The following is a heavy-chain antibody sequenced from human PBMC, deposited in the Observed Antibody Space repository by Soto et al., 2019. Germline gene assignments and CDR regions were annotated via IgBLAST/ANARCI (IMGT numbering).Heavy chain of an antibody. V-gene: IGHV3-9*01. CDR2: ISWNSGSI. D-gene: IGHD2-15*01. J-gene: IGHJ5*02. CDR3: AKDIRAVVAATYNWFDP. CDR1: GFTFDDYA. Sequence: HPGGSLRLSCAASGFTFDDYAMHGVRQAPGKGLEWVSGISWNSGSIGYADSVKGRFTISRDNAKNSLYLQMNSLRAEDTALYYCAKDIRAVVAATYNWFDPWGQGTLVTVSS.